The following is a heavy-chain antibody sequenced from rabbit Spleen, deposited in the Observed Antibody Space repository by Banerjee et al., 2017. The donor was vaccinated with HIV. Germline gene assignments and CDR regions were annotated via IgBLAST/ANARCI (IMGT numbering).Heavy chain of an antibody. D-gene: IGHD1-1*01. CDR2: INAATAKP. CDR1: GVSLNDKDV. J-gene: IGHJ4*01. CDR3: ARDLVAVIGWNFNL. V-gene: IGHV1S45*01. Sequence: QEQLEESGGGLVKPEGSLTLTCKASGVSLNDKDVMCWVRQAPGKGLEWIACINAATAKPVYATWAKGRFTISRTSSTTVTLQMTSLTAADTATYFCARDLVAVIGWNFNLWGPGTLVTVS.